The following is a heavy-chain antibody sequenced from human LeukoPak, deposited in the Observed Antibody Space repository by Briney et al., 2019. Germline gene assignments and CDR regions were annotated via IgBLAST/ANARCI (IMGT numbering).Heavy chain of an antibody. CDR1: GYSIGDGYY. J-gene: IGHJ3*02. CDR2: IYHGGST. CDR3: ARVAERTWLPYDAAFDI. V-gene: IGHV4-38-2*02. Sequence: SQTLSLTCTVSGYSIGDGYYWAWIRQPPGAGLEWIATIYHGGSTYYTPSLESRVTISLDTSKNHFSLNLTSVTAADTAMYYCARVAERTWLPYDAAFDIWGLGTKVTVSS. D-gene: IGHD3-9*01.